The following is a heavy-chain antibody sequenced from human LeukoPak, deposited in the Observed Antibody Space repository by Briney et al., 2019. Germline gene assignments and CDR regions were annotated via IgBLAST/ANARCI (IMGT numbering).Heavy chain of an antibody. CDR3: AKDMGYDSSGFPDY. CDR2: ISWNSGSI. D-gene: IGHD3-22*01. V-gene: IGHV3-9*03. Sequence: GGSLRLSCAASGFTFDDYAMHWVRQAPGKGLEWVSGISWNSGSIGYADSVKGRFTISRDNAKNSLYLQMNSLRAEDMALYYCAKDMGYDSSGFPDYWGQGTLVTVSP. CDR1: GFTFDDYA. J-gene: IGHJ4*02.